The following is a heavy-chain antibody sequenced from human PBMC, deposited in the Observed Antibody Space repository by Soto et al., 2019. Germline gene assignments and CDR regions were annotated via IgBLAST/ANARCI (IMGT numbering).Heavy chain of an antibody. CDR3: ARDGTGTTPNDY. CDR2: VKDDGSST. D-gene: IGHD1-1*01. Sequence: EGQLVESGGGLVQPGGSRRRSCAASGFTFCGYWMQWGRQAPGKGLVWVSGVKDDGSSTHYADSFTGRFTVSRDNAKNTVYLQMNSLRAEDTAVYYCARDGTGTTPNDYSGHGTLVTVSS. V-gene: IGHV3-74*01. CDR1: GFTFCGYW. J-gene: IGHJ4*03.